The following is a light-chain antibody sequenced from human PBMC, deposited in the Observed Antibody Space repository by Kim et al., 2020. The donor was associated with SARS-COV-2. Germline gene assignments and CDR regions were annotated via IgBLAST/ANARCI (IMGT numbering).Light chain of an antibody. CDR1: SSLGGDYNY. CDR2: DVS. V-gene: IGLV2-14*03. CDR3: TSYTGANTVV. Sequence: GQSITVSSTGTSSLGGDYNYDSWYRQHPHKAPKLIIYDVSYRPSGVATRFPGSKSGNTDALTISGLQAADEADYYCTSYTGANTVVFGGGTQLTVL. J-gene: IGLJ2*01.